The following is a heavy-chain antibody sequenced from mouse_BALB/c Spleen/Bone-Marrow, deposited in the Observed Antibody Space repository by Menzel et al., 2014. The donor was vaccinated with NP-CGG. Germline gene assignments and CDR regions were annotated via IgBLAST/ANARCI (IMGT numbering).Heavy chain of an antibody. Sequence: DVKLVESGGGLVKPGGSLKLSCAASGFTFSSYIMSWVRQNPEKRLDLVATISSGGNYTYYPDSVKGRVTISRDNAKNTLYLQMISLKSEDTAMYYCIRVDGNYLCYFDYWGQGSTLTVSS. CDR1: GFTFSSYI. D-gene: IGHD2-1*01. J-gene: IGHJ2*01. CDR2: ISSGGNYT. CDR3: IRVDGNYLCYFDY. V-gene: IGHV5-6-4*01.